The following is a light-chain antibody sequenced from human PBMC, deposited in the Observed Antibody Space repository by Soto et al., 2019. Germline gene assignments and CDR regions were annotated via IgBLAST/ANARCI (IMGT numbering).Light chain of an antibody. CDR3: SSYTTGRSLPWV. Sequence: QSVLTQPASVSGSPGQSITISCTGSTNDIGTYEYVSWHQHHPGKDPKLVIFGVNDRPSGISDRFSGSKSGNTASLTISGLQLEDEAVYYCSSYTTGRSLPWVFGTGTKLTVL. J-gene: IGLJ1*01. CDR1: TNDIGTYEY. V-gene: IGLV2-14*01. CDR2: GVN.